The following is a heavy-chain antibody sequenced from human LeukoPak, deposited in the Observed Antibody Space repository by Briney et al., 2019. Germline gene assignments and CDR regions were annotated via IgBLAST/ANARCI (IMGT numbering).Heavy chain of an antibody. V-gene: IGHV3-7*01. Sequence: GGSLRLSCAASGFTVSSNYMSWVRQAPGKGLEWVANIKQDASVKNSVDSVKGRFTISRDNAKNSLYLQMNSLRPEDTAVYYCARDHVVGANDYWGQGTLVTVSS. J-gene: IGHJ4*02. D-gene: IGHD1-26*01. CDR2: IKQDASVK. CDR3: ARDHVVGANDY. CDR1: GFTVSSNY.